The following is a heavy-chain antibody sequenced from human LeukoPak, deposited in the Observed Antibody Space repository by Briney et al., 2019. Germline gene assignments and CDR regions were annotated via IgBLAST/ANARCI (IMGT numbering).Heavy chain of an antibody. J-gene: IGHJ4*02. CDR3: ASYDWN. CDR2: FDPEDGET. V-gene: IGHV1-24*01. CDR1: GYTLTELS. Sequence: ASVKVSCKVSGYTLTELSMHWVRQAPGKGLEWMGGFDPEDGETIYAQKFQGRVTMTRNTSISTAYMELSSLRSEDTAVYYCASYDWNWGQGTLVTVSS. D-gene: IGHD3-16*01.